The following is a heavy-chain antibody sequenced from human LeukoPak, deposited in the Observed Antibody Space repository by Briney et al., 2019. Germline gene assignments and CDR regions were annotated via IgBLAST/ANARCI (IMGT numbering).Heavy chain of an antibody. CDR1: GFTFSSYT. CDR2: ISSSSTNI. J-gene: IGHJ1*01. Sequence: GGSLRLSCAASGFTFSSYTMNWVRQAPGKGLEWVSYISSSSTNIYYADSVKGRFTISRDNAKNSLYLQMNSLRAEDTAVYYCARDVRYFANWGQGTLVTVSS. CDR3: ARDVRYFAN. D-gene: IGHD3-9*01. V-gene: IGHV3-21*05.